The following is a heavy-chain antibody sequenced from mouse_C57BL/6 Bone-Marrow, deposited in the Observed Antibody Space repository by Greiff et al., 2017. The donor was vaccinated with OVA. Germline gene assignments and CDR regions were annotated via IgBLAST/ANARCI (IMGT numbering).Heavy chain of an antibody. CDR3: AYYCGSSYKYFDV. CDR2: INPNYGTT. V-gene: IGHV1-39*01. Sequence: VQLQQSGPELVKPGASVKISCKASGYSFTDYNMNWVKQSDGKSLEWIGVINPNYGTTSYNQKFKVKATLTVDQSSSTAYMQLNSLTSEDSAVYYCAYYCGSSYKYFDVWGTGTTVTVSS. D-gene: IGHD1-1*01. CDR1: GYSFTDYN. J-gene: IGHJ1*03.